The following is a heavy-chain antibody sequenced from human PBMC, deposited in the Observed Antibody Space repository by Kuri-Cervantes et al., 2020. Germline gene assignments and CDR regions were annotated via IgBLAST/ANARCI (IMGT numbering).Heavy chain of an antibody. CDR3: ARDRGRLEPYFDY. CDR1: GGSISSGGYS. V-gene: IGHV4-30-2*01. Sequence: SETLSLTCAVSGGSISSGGYSWSWIRQPPGKGLEWIGYIYHSGSTYYNPSLKSRVTISVDRSKNQFSLKLSSVTAADTAVYYCARDRGRLEPYFDYWGQGTLVTVSS. CDR2: IYHSGST. D-gene: IGHD1-1*01. J-gene: IGHJ4*02.